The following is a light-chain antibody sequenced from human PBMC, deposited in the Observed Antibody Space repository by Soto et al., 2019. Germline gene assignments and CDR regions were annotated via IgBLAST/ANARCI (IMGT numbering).Light chain of an antibody. Sequence: QSALTQPRSVSGSPGQSVTISCTGTSSDVGGYNYVSWYQQHPGEAPKLMIYDVTKRPSGVPDRFSGSKSGNTASLTISGLQAEDETDYHCSSFSITSTLYVFGTGTKLTVL. CDR2: DVT. V-gene: IGLV2-11*01. CDR3: SSFSITSTLYV. CDR1: SSDVGGYNY. J-gene: IGLJ1*01.